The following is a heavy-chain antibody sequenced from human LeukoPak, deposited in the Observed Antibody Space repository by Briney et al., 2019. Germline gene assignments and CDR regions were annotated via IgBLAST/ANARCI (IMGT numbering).Heavy chain of an antibody. CDR2: FDPEDGET. Sequence: ASVKVSCKVSGYTLTELSMHWVRQAPGKGLEWMGGFDPEDGETIYAQKFQGRVTMTEDTSTDTAYMELSSLRSEDTAVYYCATGIPYDYVRGSYRPTYFDYWGQGTLVTVSS. V-gene: IGHV1-24*01. CDR3: ATGIPYDYVRGSYRPTYFDY. J-gene: IGHJ4*02. CDR1: GYTLTELS. D-gene: IGHD3-16*02.